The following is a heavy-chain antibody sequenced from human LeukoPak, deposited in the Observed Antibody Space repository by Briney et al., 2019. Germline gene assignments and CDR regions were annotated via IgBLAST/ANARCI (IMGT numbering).Heavy chain of an antibody. V-gene: IGHV3-48*01. Sequence: PGGSLRLSCAASGFTFRSYNMNWVRQAPGKGLEWVSYISSSSSTIYYADSVKGRFTISRDNSKNTLYLQMNSLRAEDTAVYYCARRGYSYGPYYFDYWGQGTLVTVSS. CDR3: ARRGYSYGPYYFDY. CDR1: GFTFRSYN. CDR2: ISSSSSTI. D-gene: IGHD5-18*01. J-gene: IGHJ4*02.